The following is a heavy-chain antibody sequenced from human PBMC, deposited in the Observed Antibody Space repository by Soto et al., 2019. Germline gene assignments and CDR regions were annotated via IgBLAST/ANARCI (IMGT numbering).Heavy chain of an antibody. V-gene: IGHV5-51*01. J-gene: IGHJ3*02. CDR3: ARPQWELVSAFDI. D-gene: IGHD1-26*01. CDR1: GYTFTNYW. Sequence: ESLKISCKGSGYTFTNYWIAWVRQMPGKGLEWMGAIYPGDSDTRYSPSFQGQVTISADKSINTAYLQWSSLKASDTAMYYCARPQWELVSAFDIWGQGTMVTVSS. CDR2: IYPGDSDT.